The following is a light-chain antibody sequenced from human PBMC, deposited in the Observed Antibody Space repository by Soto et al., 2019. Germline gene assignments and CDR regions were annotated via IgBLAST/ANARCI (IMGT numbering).Light chain of an antibody. Sequence: EIVLTQSPGTLSLSPGERATLSCRASQSISSSYLAWYQQQPGQDRRLPIYGASSRATGIPDRFSGSWSGTDFTLTISRLEPEDFAVYYCQQYGSSPRTFGQGTKVDIK. J-gene: IGKJ1*01. CDR1: QSISSSY. CDR2: GAS. V-gene: IGKV3-20*01. CDR3: QQYGSSPRT.